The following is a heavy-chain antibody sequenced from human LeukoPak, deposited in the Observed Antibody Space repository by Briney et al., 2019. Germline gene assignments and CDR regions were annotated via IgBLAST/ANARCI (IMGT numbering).Heavy chain of an antibody. Sequence: GGSLRLSCAASGFTFTNYAMSWVRQAPGKGLEWVSGIYGSGGSTYYADSVKGRFTISRDNSKNTVYLQMNSLRAEDTAVYYCAKFGSFDSKDYWGQGTLVTVSS. V-gene: IGHV3-23*01. CDR3: AKFGSFDSKDY. J-gene: IGHJ4*02. CDR1: GFTFTNYA. CDR2: IYGSGGST. D-gene: IGHD3-22*01.